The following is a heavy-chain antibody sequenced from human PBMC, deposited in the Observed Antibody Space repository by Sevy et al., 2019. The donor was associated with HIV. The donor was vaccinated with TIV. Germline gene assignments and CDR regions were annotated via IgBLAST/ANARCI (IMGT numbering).Heavy chain of an antibody. J-gene: IGHJ6*02. Sequence: GGSLRLSCAASGFTFSNAWMGWVRQAPGTGLEWVGRIKSKTDGGTTDYAAPVKGRFTISRDDSKNTLYLQMNSLKTEDTAVYYCTTPGVRGYYYYYYGMDVWGQGTTVTVSS. D-gene: IGHD3-10*02. CDR2: IKSKTDGGTT. CDR3: TTPGVRGYYYYYYGMDV. V-gene: IGHV3-15*01. CDR1: GFTFSNAW.